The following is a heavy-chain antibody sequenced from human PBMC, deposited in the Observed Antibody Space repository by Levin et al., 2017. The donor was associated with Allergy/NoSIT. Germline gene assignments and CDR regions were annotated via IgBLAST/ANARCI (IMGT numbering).Heavy chain of an antibody. J-gene: IGHJ6*02. Sequence: LSLTCAASGSTFRNHWMHWVRQAPGKGLVWVSRINADGTSTSYADSVKGRFTISRDNAKNMLYLQMHSLRVEDTAVYHCARALRDYCFYGMDVWGQGTAVTVSS. CDR3: ARALRDYCFYGMDV. V-gene: IGHV3-74*01. CDR2: INADGTST. CDR1: GSTFRNHW.